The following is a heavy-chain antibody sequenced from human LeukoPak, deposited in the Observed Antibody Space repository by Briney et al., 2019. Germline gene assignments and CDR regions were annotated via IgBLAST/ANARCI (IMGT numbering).Heavy chain of an antibody. Sequence: PSETLSLTCTVSGGSISSSSYYWGWIRQPPGKGLEWIGSIYYSGSTYYNPSLKSRVTISVDTSKNQFSLKLSSVTAADTAVFYCAREKYGSPVAAPDYWGQGTLVTVSS. D-gene: IGHD2-15*01. CDR2: IYYSGST. J-gene: IGHJ4*02. V-gene: IGHV4-39*02. CDR3: AREKYGSPVAAPDY. CDR1: GGSISSSSYY.